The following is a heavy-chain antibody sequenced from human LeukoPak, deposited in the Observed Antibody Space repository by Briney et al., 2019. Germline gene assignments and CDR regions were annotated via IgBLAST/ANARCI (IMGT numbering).Heavy chain of an antibody. J-gene: IGHJ3*02. Sequence: GASVKVSCKASGYTFTGYYMHWVRQDPGQGLEWMGWINPNSGCTNYAQKFQGRVSMTRDTSISTAYMELSRLRSDDTAVYYCASRWGELHAFDIWGQGTMVTVSS. V-gene: IGHV1-2*02. CDR1: GYTFTGYY. D-gene: IGHD2-15*01. CDR3: ASRWGELHAFDI. CDR2: INPNSGCT.